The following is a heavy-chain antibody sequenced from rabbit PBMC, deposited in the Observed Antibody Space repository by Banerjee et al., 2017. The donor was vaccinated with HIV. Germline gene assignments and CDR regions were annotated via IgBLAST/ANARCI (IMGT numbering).Heavy chain of an antibody. D-gene: IGHD4-1*01. CDR3: ARDLAGVIGWNFNL. V-gene: IGHV1S47*01. CDR1: GFSFSNGYV. Sequence: QEQLEESGGDLVKPEGSLTLTCTASGFSFSNGYVMCWVRQAPGKGLEWIACIYNGDGSTYYASWVNGRFSISRSTSLNTVTLRMTSLTAADTATYFCARDLAGVIGWNFNLWGPGTLVTVS. CDR2: IYNGDGST. J-gene: IGHJ4*01.